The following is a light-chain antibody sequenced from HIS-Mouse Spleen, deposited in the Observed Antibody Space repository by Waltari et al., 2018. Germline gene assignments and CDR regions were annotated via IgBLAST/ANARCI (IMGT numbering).Light chain of an antibody. CDR3: QVWDSSSDHRV. CDR1: NLGSKS. J-gene: IGLJ3*02. CDR2: ADS. V-gene: IGLV3-21*02. Sequence: SYVLTQPPSVSVAPGQTARITCGGNNLGSKSVHWYQQKPGQAPVLVVYADSDRPAGRPERCSGSNAGNTATLTVSRVEAGDEADYYCQVWDSSSDHRVFGGGTKLTVL.